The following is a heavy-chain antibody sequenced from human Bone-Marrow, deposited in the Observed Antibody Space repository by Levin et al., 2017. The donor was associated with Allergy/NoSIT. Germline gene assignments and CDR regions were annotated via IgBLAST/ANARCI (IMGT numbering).Heavy chain of an antibody. J-gene: IGHJ3*02. Sequence: ASVKVSCKASGYTFTSYDINWVRQATGQGLEWMGWMNPNSGNTGYAQKFQGRVTMTRNTSISTAYMELSSLRSEDTAVYYCARGRGRSGPVALEWLLRAFDSWGQGTMVTVSS. CDR1: GYTFTSYD. V-gene: IGHV1-8*01. CDR3: ARGRGRSGPVALEWLLRAFDS. D-gene: IGHD3-3*01. CDR2: MNPNSGNT.